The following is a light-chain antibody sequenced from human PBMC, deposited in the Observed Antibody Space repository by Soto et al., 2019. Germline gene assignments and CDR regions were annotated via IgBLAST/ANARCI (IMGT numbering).Light chain of an antibody. CDR3: QQYNTYST. Sequence: DIQMTQSPSTLSASVGDRVTITCRASQSISRWLAWYQQKPGKAPKALIYDASTLRSGVPSRFSGGGSGTEFTLTINSLQTDDFANYYCQQYNTYSTFGQGTRLEIK. CDR1: QSISRW. J-gene: IGKJ5*01. CDR2: DAS. V-gene: IGKV1-5*01.